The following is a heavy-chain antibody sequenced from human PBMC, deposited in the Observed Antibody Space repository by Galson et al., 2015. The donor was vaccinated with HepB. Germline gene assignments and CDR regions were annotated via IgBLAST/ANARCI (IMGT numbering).Heavy chain of an antibody. J-gene: IGHJ5*02. CDR1: GYSFTSYW. CDR3: ARLVLEWPNRHNWFDP. CDR2: IYPGDSDT. D-gene: IGHD3-3*01. Sequence: QSGAEVKKPGESLKISCKGSGYSFTSYWIGWVRQMPGKGLEWMGIIYPGDSDTRYSPSFQGQVTISADKSISTAYLQWSSLKASDTAMYHCARLVLEWPNRHNWFDPWGQGTLVTVSS. V-gene: IGHV5-51*01.